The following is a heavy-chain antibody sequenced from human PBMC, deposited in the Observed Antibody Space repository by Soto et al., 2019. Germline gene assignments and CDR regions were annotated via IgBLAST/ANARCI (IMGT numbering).Heavy chain of an antibody. V-gene: IGHV3-13*04. J-gene: IGHJ6*02. D-gene: IGHD5-18*01. Sequence: GGSLRVSCAASGFTFSSYDMHWVRQATGKGLEWVSAIGTAGDTYYPGSVKGRFTISRENAKNSLYLQMNSLRAGDTAVYYCARDQRGYSYGLYYYGMDVWGQGTTVTVSS. CDR1: GFTFSSYD. CDR3: ARDQRGYSYGLYYYGMDV. CDR2: IGTAGDT.